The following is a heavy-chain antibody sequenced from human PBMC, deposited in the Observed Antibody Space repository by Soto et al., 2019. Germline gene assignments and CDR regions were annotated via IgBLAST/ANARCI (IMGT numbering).Heavy chain of an antibody. V-gene: IGHV4-38-2*01. D-gene: IGHD2-2*02. CDR2: VYPSGNT. Sequence: PSETLSLMCGVSGDSVTIGFYWAWIRQSPGKGLGWIGSVYPSGNTNYNPSLKSRVTISVDTPKNHFSLTLNSVTAADTALYYCAAYTASHNWFDPWGQGTLVTVSS. CDR1: GDSVTIGFY. J-gene: IGHJ5*02. CDR3: AAYTASHNWFDP.